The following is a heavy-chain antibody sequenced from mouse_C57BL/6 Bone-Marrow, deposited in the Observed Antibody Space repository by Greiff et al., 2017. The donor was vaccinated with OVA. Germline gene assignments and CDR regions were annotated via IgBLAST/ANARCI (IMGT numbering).Heavy chain of an antibody. CDR1: GFTFSDYY. D-gene: IGHD3-2*02. CDR3: ARDQATVLDWYFDV. Sequence: EVQGVGSEGGLVQPGSSMKLSCTASGFTFSDYYMAWVRQVPEKGLEWVANINYDGSSTYYLDSLKSRFIISRDNAKNILYLQMSSLKSEDTATYYCARDQATVLDWYFDVWGTETTVTVSS. V-gene: IGHV5-16*01. CDR2: INYDGSST. J-gene: IGHJ1*03.